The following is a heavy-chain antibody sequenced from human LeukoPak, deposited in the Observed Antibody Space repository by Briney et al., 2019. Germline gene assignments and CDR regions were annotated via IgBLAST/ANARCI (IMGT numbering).Heavy chain of an antibody. Sequence: GGSLRLSCAASGFTFSSYSMNWVRQAPGKGLEWVSSISSSSSYIYYADSVRGRFTISRDNAKNSLFLQMNSLRAEDTALYYCARAYGKWNDVYFYAFDLWGQGTMVTVSS. V-gene: IGHV3-21*04. CDR2: ISSSSSYI. D-gene: IGHD1-20*01. CDR3: ARAYGKWNDVYFYAFDL. J-gene: IGHJ3*01. CDR1: GFTFSSYS.